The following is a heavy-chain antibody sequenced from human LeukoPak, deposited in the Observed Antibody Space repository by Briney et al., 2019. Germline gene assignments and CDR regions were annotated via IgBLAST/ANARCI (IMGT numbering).Heavy chain of an antibody. V-gene: IGHV3-64*02. CDR3: ARGGGSGWPYFDY. Sequence: GGSLRLSCAASGFTFSYYAMHWVRQAPGKGLEYVSAISSNGGSTYYADSVKGRFTISRDNSKNTLYLQMGSLRPEHMAVYYCARGGGSGWPYFDYWGQGTLVTVSS. J-gene: IGHJ4*02. CDR1: GFTFSYYA. CDR2: ISSNGGST. D-gene: IGHD6-19*01.